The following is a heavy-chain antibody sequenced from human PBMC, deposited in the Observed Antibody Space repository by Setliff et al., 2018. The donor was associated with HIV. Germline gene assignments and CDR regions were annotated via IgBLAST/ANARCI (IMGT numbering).Heavy chain of an antibody. V-gene: IGHV4-31*03. CDR2: IYYSGST. J-gene: IGHJ6*02. CDR3: ASGFVLRPFLRGGMDV. CDR1: GGSISSGGYY. Sequence: SETLSLTCTVSGGSISSGGYYWSWIRQHPGKGLEWIGYIYYSGSTYYNPSLESRVTISVDTSKNHFSLKLSSVTAADTAVYYCASGFVLRPFLRGGMDVWGQGTTVTVSS. D-gene: IGHD2-8*01.